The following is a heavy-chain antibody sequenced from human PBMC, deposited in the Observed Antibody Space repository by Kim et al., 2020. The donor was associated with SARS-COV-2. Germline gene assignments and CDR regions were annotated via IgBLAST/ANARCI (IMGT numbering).Heavy chain of an antibody. CDR1: GFTFSSYW. V-gene: IGHV3-7*03. J-gene: IGHJ5*02. Sequence: GGSLRLSCAASGFTFSSYWMSWVRQAPGKGLEWVANIKQDGSEKYYVDSVKGRFTISRDNAKNSLYLQMNSLRAEDTAVYYCARDGPYCSSTSCPQDNWFDPWGQGTLVTVSS. CDR2: IKQDGSEK. D-gene: IGHD2-2*01. CDR3: ARDGPYCSSTSCPQDNWFDP.